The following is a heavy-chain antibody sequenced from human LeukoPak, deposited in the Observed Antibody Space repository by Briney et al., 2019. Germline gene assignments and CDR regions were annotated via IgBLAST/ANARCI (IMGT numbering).Heavy chain of an antibody. V-gene: IGHV1-2*02. CDR3: ARDRGGTYYYDSSGYYGFDY. Sequence: ASVKVSCKASGYTFTGYYMHWVRQAPGQGLEWMGWINPNSGGTNYAQKFQGRVTMTRDTSISTAYMELSRLRSDDTAVYYCARDRGGTYYYDSSGYYGFDYWGQGTLVTVSS. CDR2: INPNSGGT. D-gene: IGHD3-22*01. CDR1: GYTFTGYY. J-gene: IGHJ4*02.